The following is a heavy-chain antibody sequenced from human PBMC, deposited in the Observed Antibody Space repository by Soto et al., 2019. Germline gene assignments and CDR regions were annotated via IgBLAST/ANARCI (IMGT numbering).Heavy chain of an antibody. CDR3: ARMRPTEDTYGYYYYLDY. J-gene: IGHJ4*02. D-gene: IGHD3-22*01. V-gene: IGHV3-33*03. Sequence: YGGRRVRKDPGKGLEWVAVIWYDGSNKYYADSVKGRFTISKDTSKNQVVLTMTNMDPVDTATYYCARMRPTEDTYGYYYYLDYWGQGTPVTVSS. CDR2: IWYDGSNK. CDR1: YG.